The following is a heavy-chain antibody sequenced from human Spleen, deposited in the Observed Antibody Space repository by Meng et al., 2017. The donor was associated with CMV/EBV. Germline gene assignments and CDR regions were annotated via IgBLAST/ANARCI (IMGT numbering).Heavy chain of an antibody. V-gene: IGHV4-4*02. CDR1: GASITTTKW. CDR2: IDHSGNS. D-gene: IGHD3-16*01. Sequence: SETLSLTCAVSGASITTTKWWTWVRQPPGNGLEWVGEIDHSGNSNSNPSLKSRLTLSLDTSKNHLSLRMTSVTAEDTAIYYCARVREHTSLGNYWFDPWGQGTLVTVSS. J-gene: IGHJ5*02. CDR3: ARVREHTSLGNYWFDP.